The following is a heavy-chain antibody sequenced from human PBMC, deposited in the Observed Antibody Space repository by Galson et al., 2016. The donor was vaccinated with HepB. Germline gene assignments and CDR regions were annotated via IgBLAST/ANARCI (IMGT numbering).Heavy chain of an antibody. Sequence: SETLSLTCAVYGGSFSGYYWTWIRQPPGKGLEWIGEINHTGRVNHNPSLKSRVTISVDPSKNQFSLRVSSVTAADTAVYYCGRGHDSGGNSDFDYWGRGTLVTVSS. CDR1: GGSFSGYY. V-gene: IGHV4-34*01. J-gene: IGHJ4*02. CDR3: GRGHDSGGNSDFDY. CDR2: INHTGRV. D-gene: IGHD4-23*01.